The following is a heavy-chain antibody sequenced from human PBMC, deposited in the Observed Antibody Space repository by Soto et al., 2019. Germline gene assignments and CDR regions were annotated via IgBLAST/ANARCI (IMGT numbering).Heavy chain of an antibody. CDR3: ARGGNSVTRSWSFENWLAP. J-gene: IGHJ5*02. D-gene: IGHD4-17*01. CDR2: IAPKKGDT. Sequence: QVQLVQSGAEVKNPGASVKVPCKASGYVFTDYYIHWVRQAPGQGLEWMGWIAPKKGDTHYAQKFQGRVTLTRDTSSNTAYMELRSLRTDDTAVYYCARGGNSVTRSWSFENWLAPWGQGTLVTVSA. CDR1: GYVFTDYY. V-gene: IGHV1-2*02.